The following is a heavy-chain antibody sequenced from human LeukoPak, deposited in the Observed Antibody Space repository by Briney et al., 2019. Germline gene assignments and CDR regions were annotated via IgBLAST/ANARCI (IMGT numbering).Heavy chain of an antibody. J-gene: IGHJ4*02. CDR1: GGSISSYY. V-gene: IGHV4-4*07. CDR2: IYTSGST. CDR3: ARDRSSGWTWGVYFDY. Sequence: PSETLSLTCTVSGGSISSYYWSWIRQPAGKGLEWIGRIYTSGSTNYSPSLKSRVTMSVDTSKNQFSLKLSSVTAADTAVYYCARDRSSGWTWGVYFDYWGQGTLVTVSS. D-gene: IGHD6-19*01.